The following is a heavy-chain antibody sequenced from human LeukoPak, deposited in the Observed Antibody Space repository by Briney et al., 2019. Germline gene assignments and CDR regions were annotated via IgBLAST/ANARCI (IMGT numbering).Heavy chain of an antibody. J-gene: IGHJ4*02. CDR2: IKKDGSEK. V-gene: IGHV3-7*01. Sequence: GGSLRLSCAASGFTFSSYWMSWVRQAPGKGLEWVANIKKDGSEKYYVDSVKGRFTISRDNAKNSLSLQMNSLRVEDTAVYYCEGSAGYWGQGTLVTVSS. D-gene: IGHD6-19*01. CDR1: GFTFSSYW. CDR3: EGSAGY.